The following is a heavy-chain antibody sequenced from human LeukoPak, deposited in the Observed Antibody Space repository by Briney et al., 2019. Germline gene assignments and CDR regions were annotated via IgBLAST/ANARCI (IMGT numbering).Heavy chain of an antibody. D-gene: IGHD3-22*01. CDR2: ISGSGGST. CDR3: AKDEGLGYYDSSGYYRN. V-gene: IGHV3-23*01. CDR1: GFTFSSYA. Sequence: GGSLRLPCAASGFTFSSYAMSWVRQAPGKGLEWVSAISGSGGSTYYADSVKGRFTISRDNSKNTLYLQMNSLRAEDTAVYYCAKDEGLGYYDSSGYYRNWGQGTLVTVSS. J-gene: IGHJ4*02.